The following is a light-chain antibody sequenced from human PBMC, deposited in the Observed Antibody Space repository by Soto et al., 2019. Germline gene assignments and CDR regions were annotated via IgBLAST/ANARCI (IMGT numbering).Light chain of an antibody. J-gene: IGKJ4*01. V-gene: IGKV3-11*01. Sequence: EIVLTQSPATLSLSPGERATLSCRASQSASSYLPWYQQKPGQPPRLLIYGASNRATGIPARFSGSGSGTDFTLTITSLEPEDFAVYYCKQRSTWPLTFGGGTKVEI. CDR2: GAS. CDR1: QSASSY. CDR3: KQRSTWPLT.